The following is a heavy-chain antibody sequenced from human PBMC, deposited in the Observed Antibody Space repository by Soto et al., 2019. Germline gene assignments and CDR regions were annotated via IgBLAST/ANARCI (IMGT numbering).Heavy chain of an antibody. J-gene: IGHJ6*02. Sequence: GGSLRLSCAASGFTFSSYAMHWVRQAPGKGLEWVAVISYDGSNKYYADYVKGRFTISRDNSKNKLYLQMNNMKAEDTVLYYCASNQSKLDIYYYGMDVWGQGTTVTVSS. CDR1: GFTFSSYA. V-gene: IGHV3-30-3*01. CDR3: ASNQSKLDIYYYGMDV. D-gene: IGHD3-3*01. CDR2: ISYDGSNK.